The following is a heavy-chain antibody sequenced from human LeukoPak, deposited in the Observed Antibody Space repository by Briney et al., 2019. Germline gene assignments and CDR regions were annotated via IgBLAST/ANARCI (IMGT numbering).Heavy chain of an antibody. J-gene: IGHJ3*02. CDR3: ARGRVLGYCSGGSCYYAFDI. D-gene: IGHD2-15*01. Sequence: PGGSLRLSCAASGFTFSRYWMTWVRQAPGKGLEWIGEINHSGSTNYNPSLKSRVTISVDTSKNQFSLKLSSVTAADTAVYYCARGRVLGYCSGGSCYYAFDIWGQGTMVTVSS. CDR1: GFTFSRYW. CDR2: INHSGST. V-gene: IGHV4-34*01.